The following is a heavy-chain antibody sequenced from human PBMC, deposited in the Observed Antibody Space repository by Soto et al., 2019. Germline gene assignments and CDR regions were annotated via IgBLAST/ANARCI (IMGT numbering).Heavy chain of an antibody. CDR3: AKDLPYITMIVVGFDY. V-gene: IGHV3-23*01. CDR2: ISGSGGST. Sequence: GGSLRLSCAASGFTFSSYAMSWVRQAPGKGLEWVSAISGSGGSTYYADSVKGRFTISRDNSKNTLYLQMNSLRAEDTAVYYCAKDLPYITMIVVGFDYWGQGTLVTVSS. CDR1: GFTFSSYA. J-gene: IGHJ4*02. D-gene: IGHD3-22*01.